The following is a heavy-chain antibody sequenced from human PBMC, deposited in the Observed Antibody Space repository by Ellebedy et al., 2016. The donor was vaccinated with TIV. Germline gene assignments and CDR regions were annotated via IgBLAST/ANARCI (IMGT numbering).Heavy chain of an antibody. D-gene: IGHD2-21*02. CDR3: ARQDIVVVTAIHRYFQH. J-gene: IGHJ1*01. Sequence: KVSCKGSGYSFTSYWISWVRQMPGKGLEWMGRIDPSDSYTNYSPSFQGHVTISADKSISTAYLQWSSLKASDTAMYYCARQDIVVVTAIHRYFQHWGQGTLVTVSS. CDR2: IDPSDSYT. V-gene: IGHV5-10-1*01. CDR1: GYSFTSYW.